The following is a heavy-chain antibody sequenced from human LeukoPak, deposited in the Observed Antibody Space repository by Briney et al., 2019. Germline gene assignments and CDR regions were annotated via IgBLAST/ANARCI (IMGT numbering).Heavy chain of an antibody. J-gene: IGHJ3*02. D-gene: IGHD2-2*01. V-gene: IGHV3-23*01. CDR1: GFTLTSDA. CDR3: AKLLGYCSSTSCLNAFDI. Sequence: GGSLRLSCAAPGFTLTSDAMSRVRQAPGKGLEWVSAISGSGGSTYYADSVKGRFTISRDNSKNTLYLQMNSLRAEDTAVYYCAKLLGYCSSTSCLNAFDIWGQGTMVTVSS. CDR2: ISGSGGST.